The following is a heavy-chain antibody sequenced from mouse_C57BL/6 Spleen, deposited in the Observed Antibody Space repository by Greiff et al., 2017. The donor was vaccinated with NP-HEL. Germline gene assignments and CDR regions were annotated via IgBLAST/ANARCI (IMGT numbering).Heavy chain of an antibody. D-gene: IGHD2-10*01. V-gene: IGHV1-76*01. CDR3: AREGLLDYFDY. CDR2: IYPGSGNT. Sequence: VQLQQSGAELVRPGASVKLSCKASGYTFTDYYINWVKQRPGQGLEWIARIYPGSGNTYYNEKFKGKATLTAEKSSSTSYMQLSSLTSEDSAVYFCAREGLLDYFDYWGQGTTLTVSS. J-gene: IGHJ2*01. CDR1: GYTFTDYY.